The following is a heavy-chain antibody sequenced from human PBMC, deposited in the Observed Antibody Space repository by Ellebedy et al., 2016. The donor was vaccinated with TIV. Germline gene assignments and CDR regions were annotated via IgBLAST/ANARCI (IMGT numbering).Heavy chain of an antibody. D-gene: IGHD1/OR15-1a*01. CDR3: ARDNNGDY. Sequence: GGSLRLSXAASGFTFSNYAMHWVRQAPGKGLEWVAVISYDGINKNYADSVKGRFTISRDNSKNTLYLQMNSLRAEDTAVYYCARDNNGDYWGQGTLVTVSS. CDR2: ISYDGINK. CDR1: GFTFSNYA. V-gene: IGHV3-30-3*01. J-gene: IGHJ4*02.